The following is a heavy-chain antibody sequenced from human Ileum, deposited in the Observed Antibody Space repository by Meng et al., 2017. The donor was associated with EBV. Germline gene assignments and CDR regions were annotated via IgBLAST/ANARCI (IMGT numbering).Heavy chain of an antibody. CDR3: ASDRGGAAFNY. D-gene: IGHD3-16*01. J-gene: IGHJ4*02. V-gene: IGHV3-33*01. CDR2: MWSDGSQK. Sequence: LVGSCVGVFQLVTSLSTACESSGFSFSTYGMHGVRQTPGKGLGWVAVMWSDGSQKYCADSVKGRCTISRDNSKNTLYLQMDSLRAEDTAIYYCASDRGGAAFNYWGQGTLVTVSS. CDR1: GFSFSTYG.